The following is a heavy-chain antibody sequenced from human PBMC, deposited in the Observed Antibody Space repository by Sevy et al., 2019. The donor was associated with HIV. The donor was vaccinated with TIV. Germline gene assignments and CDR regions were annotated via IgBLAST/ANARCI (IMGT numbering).Heavy chain of an antibody. V-gene: IGHV3-48*02. CDR3: ARSDYGDYVGWFDP. J-gene: IGHJ5*02. Sequence: GESLKISCAASGFTFSSSIINWVRQAPGKGLEWVSSISGAGSTIYYADSVKGRFTISRDNAKNSLYLQMHSLRDEDTAVYYCARSDYGDYVGWFDPWAQGTLVTVSS. CDR1: GFTFSSSI. CDR2: ISGAGSTI. D-gene: IGHD4-17*01.